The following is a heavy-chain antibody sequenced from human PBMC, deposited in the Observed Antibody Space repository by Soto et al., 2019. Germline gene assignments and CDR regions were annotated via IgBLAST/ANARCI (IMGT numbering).Heavy chain of an antibody. CDR3: AAKYSSPPRWFDP. V-gene: IGHV3-23*01. Sequence: PGGSLRLSCAASGFTFSSYAMSWVRQAPGKGLEWVSAISGSGGSTYYADSVKGRFTISSNNSKNTLYLQMNSLRAEDTAVYYCAAKYSSPPRWFDPWGQGTLVTVSS. CDR2: ISGSGGST. J-gene: IGHJ5*02. D-gene: IGHD6-6*01. CDR1: GFTFSSYA.